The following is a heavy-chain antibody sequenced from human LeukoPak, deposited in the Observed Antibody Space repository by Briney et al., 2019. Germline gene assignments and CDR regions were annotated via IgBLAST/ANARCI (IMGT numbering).Heavy chain of an antibody. J-gene: IGHJ4*02. V-gene: IGHV1-2*02. Sequence: ASAKVSCKASGYTFTGYHMHWVRQAPGQGLEWMGWINPDSGGSNYAQKFQGRVTMTRDTSISTAHMELSRLRSDDTAVYYCARGGSGVYYYGSGIPDYWGQGTLVTVSS. D-gene: IGHD3-10*01. CDR3: ARGGSGVYYYGSGIPDY. CDR2: INPDSGGS. CDR1: GYTFTGYH.